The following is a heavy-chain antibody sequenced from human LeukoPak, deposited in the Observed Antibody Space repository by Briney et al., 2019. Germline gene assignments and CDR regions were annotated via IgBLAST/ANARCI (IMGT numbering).Heavy chain of an antibody. Sequence: ASVKVSCKASEYTFTSYDINWVRQATGQGLEWMGWMNPNSGNTGYAQKFQGRVTMTRNTSISTACMELSSLRSEDTAVYYCARPDYYDSSGDPGFDPWGQGTLVTVSS. CDR3: ARPDYYDSSGDPGFDP. V-gene: IGHV1-8*01. CDR1: EYTFTSYD. J-gene: IGHJ5*02. CDR2: MNPNSGNT. D-gene: IGHD3-22*01.